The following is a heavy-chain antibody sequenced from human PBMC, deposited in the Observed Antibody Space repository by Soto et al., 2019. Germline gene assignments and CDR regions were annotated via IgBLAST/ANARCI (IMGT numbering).Heavy chain of an antibody. CDR2: ISAYNGNT. V-gene: IGHV1-18*01. J-gene: IGHJ3*01. CDR3: ARDVGDYGDYYPAFDL. CDR1: GYTFTSYG. D-gene: IGHD4-17*01. Sequence: VSCKASGYTFTSYGISWVRQAPGQGLEWMGWISAYNGNTNYAQKLQGRVTMTTDTSTSTAYMELRSLRSDDTAVYYCARDVGDYGDYYPAFDLRGQGTTVTVSS.